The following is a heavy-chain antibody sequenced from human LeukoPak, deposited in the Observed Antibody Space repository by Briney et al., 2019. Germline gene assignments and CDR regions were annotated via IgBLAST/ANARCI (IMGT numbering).Heavy chain of an antibody. V-gene: IGHV4-4*02. CDR3: ARHGGSIFSTYNWFDP. CDR1: GGSISSSNW. D-gene: IGHD3-16*01. J-gene: IGHJ5*02. CDR2: IYHSGST. Sequence: SETLSLTCAVSGGSISSSNWWSWVRQPPGKGLEWIGEIYHSGSTNYNPSLKSRVTISVDTSKNQFSLKLSSVTAADTAVYYCARHGGSIFSTYNWFDPWGQGTLVTVSS.